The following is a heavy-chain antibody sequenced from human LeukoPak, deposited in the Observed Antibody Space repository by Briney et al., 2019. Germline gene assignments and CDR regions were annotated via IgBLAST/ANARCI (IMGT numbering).Heavy chain of an antibody. D-gene: IGHD2-15*01. CDR1: VGSISTYY. Sequence: SETLSLTCGVSVGSISTYYWCWIRQPPGTGLGWIGSISYSGGTKYNPALKSQVTISVDTSKNQSSVKVRSVTAADTAVYYCARLWSPMVEIAYWGQGTLVTVSS. J-gene: IGHJ4*02. CDR3: ARLWSPMVEIAY. CDR2: ISYSGGT. V-gene: IGHV4-59*08.